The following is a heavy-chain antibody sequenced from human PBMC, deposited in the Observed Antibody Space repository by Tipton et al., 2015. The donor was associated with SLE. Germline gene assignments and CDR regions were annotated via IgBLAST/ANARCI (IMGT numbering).Heavy chain of an antibody. CDR1: GFTVSSNY. CDR3: AREGRTAMVPYFDY. V-gene: IGHV3-33*08. D-gene: IGHD5-18*01. CDR2: IWYDGSNK. Sequence: SLRLSCAASGFTVSSNYMSWVRQAPGKGLEWVAVIWYDGSNKYYADSVKGRFTISRDNSKNTLYLQMNSLRAEDTAVYYCAREGRTAMVPYFDYWGQGTLVTVSP. J-gene: IGHJ4*02.